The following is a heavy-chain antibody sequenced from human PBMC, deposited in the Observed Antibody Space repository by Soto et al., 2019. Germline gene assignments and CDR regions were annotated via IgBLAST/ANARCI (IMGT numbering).Heavy chain of an antibody. CDR2: INGDGSST. CDR3: ATIESASVVWFGDSALDY. V-gene: IGHV3-74*01. CDR1: GLTLSNYW. Sequence: EVQLVESGGGLVQPGGSLRLSCAASGLTLSNYWMYWVRQAPGKGPVWVSRINGDGSSTSYADSVKGRFTTSRDNARNTLYLQMNTLRVEDTAVYYCATIESASVVWFGDSALDYWGQGTLVSVSS. J-gene: IGHJ4*02. D-gene: IGHD3-10*01.